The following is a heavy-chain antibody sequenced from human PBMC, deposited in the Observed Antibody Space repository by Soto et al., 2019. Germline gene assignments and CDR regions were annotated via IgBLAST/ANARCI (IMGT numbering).Heavy chain of an antibody. D-gene: IGHD2-2*03. CDR2: INHSGST. Sequence: SETLSLTCAVYGGSFSGYYWTWIRQPPGAGLEWIGAINHSGSTYYNPSLLSRVTISVDTSKNEFSLRLGSVTAADTAVYYCARLNGYCISTNCHGYYGTDVWGQGTTVTVSS. CDR3: ARLNGYCISTNCHGYYGTDV. V-gene: IGHV4-34*01. J-gene: IGHJ6*02. CDR1: GGSFSGYY.